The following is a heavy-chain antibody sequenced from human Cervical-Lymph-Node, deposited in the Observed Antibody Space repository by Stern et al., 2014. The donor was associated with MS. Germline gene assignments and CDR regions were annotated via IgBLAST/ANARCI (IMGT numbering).Heavy chain of an antibody. CDR1: GGSISSGGYY. CDR3: AREDSSSWCKLDY. D-gene: IGHD6-13*01. Sequence: QVQLQEPGPGLVKPSQTLSLTCTVSGGSISSGGYYWSWIRQHPGKGLEWIGYIYYSGSTHYNPSLKSRVIISADTSKSQLSLKLSSVTAADTAVYYCAREDSSSWCKLDYWGQGTLVTVSS. V-gene: IGHV4-31*03. CDR2: IYYSGST. J-gene: IGHJ4*02.